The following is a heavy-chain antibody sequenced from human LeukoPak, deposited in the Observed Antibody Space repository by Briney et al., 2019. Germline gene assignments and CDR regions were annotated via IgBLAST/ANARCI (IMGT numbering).Heavy chain of an antibody. CDR1: GGTFNNYA. Sequence: ASVKVSCKTSGGTFNNYAINWVRQAPGQGLEWMGWIRPHTGETNSAQRFQDRVTMTTDTSTTTAYMELRSLRFDDTAVYYCARDRGGKGSAIFYWGQGSLVTVSS. D-gene: IGHD2-2*01. J-gene: IGHJ4*02. CDR2: IRPHTGET. V-gene: IGHV1-18*01. CDR3: ARDRGGKGSAIFY.